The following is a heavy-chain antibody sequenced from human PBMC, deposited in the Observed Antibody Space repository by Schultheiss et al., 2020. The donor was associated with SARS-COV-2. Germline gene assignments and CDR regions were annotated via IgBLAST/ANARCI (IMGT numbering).Heavy chain of an antibody. CDR2: ISGSGGST. CDR3: ARRAEWGDEAFDI. V-gene: IGHV3-53*01. CDR1: GFTVSSNY. D-gene: IGHD1-26*01. J-gene: IGHJ3*02. Sequence: GGSLRLSCAASGFTVSSNYMSWVRQAPGKGLEWVSAISGSGGSTYYADSVKGRFTISRDNSKNTLYLQMNSLRAEDTAVYYCARRAEWGDEAFDIWGQGTMVTVSS.